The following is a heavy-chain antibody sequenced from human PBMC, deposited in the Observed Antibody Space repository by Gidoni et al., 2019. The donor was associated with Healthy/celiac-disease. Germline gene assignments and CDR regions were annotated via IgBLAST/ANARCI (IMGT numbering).Heavy chain of an antibody. CDR2: INSDGSST. CDR1: GFTFSSYW. Sequence: EVQLVESGGGLVQPGGSLRLSCAASGFTFSSYWMHWVRQAPGKGLVWVSRINSDGSSTSYADSVKGRFTISRDNAKNTLYLQMNSLRAEDTAVYYCAIFGVVSYYGMDVWGQGTTVTVSS. CDR3: AIFGVVSYYGMDV. V-gene: IGHV3-74*01. D-gene: IGHD3-3*02. J-gene: IGHJ6*02.